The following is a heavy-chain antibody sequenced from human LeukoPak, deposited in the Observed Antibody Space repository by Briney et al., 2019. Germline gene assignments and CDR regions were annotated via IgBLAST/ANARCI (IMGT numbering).Heavy chain of an antibody. D-gene: IGHD5-18*01. Sequence: SETLSLTCTVSGGSISSSSYYWGWIRQPPGKGLEWIVSIYYSGSTYYNPSLKSRVTISVDTAKNQFPLKLSSVTAADTAVYYCARDQVGYSYGGSQIDYWGQGTLVTVSS. J-gene: IGHJ4*02. CDR1: GGSISSSSYY. CDR3: ARDQVGYSYGGSQIDY. V-gene: IGHV4-39*06. CDR2: IYYSGST.